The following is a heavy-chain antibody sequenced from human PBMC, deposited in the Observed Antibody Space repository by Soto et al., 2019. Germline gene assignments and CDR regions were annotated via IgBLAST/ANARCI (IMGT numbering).Heavy chain of an antibody. V-gene: IGHV3-48*02. CDR1: GFTFSSYS. J-gene: IGHJ6*02. Sequence: EVQLVESGGGLVQPGGSLRLSCAASGFTFSSYSMNWVRQAPGKGLEWVSYISSSSSTIYYADSVKGRFTISRDNAKNSLYLQMNSLRDEDTAVYYCARDLLYSGSYYSYYGMDVWGQGTTVTASS. CDR2: ISSSSSTI. D-gene: IGHD1-26*01. CDR3: ARDLLYSGSYYSYYGMDV.